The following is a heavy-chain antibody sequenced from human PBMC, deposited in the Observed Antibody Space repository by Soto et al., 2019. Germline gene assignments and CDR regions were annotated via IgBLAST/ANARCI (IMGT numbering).Heavy chain of an antibody. Sequence: QVQLVESGGGVVQPGRSLTLSCAASGFSFSTSAMHWVRQAPGKGLEWVAVISYDGGNEIYADSVKGRFTISRDNSKNTLYLQMTSLRAGDTAVYYCARDGTVTSYFYWYFDLWGRGTLVAVSS. CDR1: GFSFSTSA. CDR2: ISYDGGNE. V-gene: IGHV3-30-3*01. CDR3: ARDGTVTSYFYWYFDL. J-gene: IGHJ2*01. D-gene: IGHD4-17*01.